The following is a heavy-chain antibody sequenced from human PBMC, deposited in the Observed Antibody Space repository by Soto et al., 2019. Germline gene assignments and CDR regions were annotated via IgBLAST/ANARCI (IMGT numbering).Heavy chain of an antibody. CDR1: GGSFSSSA. D-gene: IGHD3-16*01. V-gene: IGHV1-69*01. Sequence: HVQLVQSGAEMKKPGSSVNVSCKASGGSFSSSAISWVRQAPGQGLEWMGGIIPIVGTAHYAQKFQGRVTITADESTNTAYIDLRSLRSEDTALYYCSRAGRGFNFAYPPHQYYYYGMDVWGQGTTVTVSS. J-gene: IGHJ6*02. CDR3: SRAGRGFNFAYPPHQYYYYGMDV. CDR2: IIPIVGTA.